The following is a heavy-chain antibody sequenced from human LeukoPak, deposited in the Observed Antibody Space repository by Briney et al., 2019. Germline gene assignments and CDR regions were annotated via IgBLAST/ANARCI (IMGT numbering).Heavy chain of an antibody. J-gene: IGHJ4*02. CDR3: ARKAPHYYDSSGYYYYFDY. CDR2: INHSGST. CDR1: GGPFSGYY. D-gene: IGHD3-22*01. V-gene: IGHV4-34*01. Sequence: SETLSLTCAVYGGPFSGYYWSWIRQPPGKGLEWIGEINHSGSTNYNPSLKSRVTISVDTSKNQFSLKLSSVTAADTAVYYCARKAPHYYDSSGYYYYFDYWGQGTLVTVSS.